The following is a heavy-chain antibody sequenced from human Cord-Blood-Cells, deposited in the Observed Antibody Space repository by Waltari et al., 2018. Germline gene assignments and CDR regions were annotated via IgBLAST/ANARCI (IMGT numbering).Heavy chain of an antibody. Sequence: QVQLQESGPGLVTPSQTLSLTCTVSGGSISSGGYYWTWIRQHPGKGLEWIGYIYYSGSTYYNPSLKSRVTISVDTSKNQFSLKLSSVTAADTAVYYCAREGFGDGNWFDPWGQGTLVTVSS. CDR2: IYYSGST. J-gene: IGHJ5*02. V-gene: IGHV4-31*03. D-gene: IGHD3-10*01. CDR3: AREGFGDGNWFDP. CDR1: GGSISSGGYY.